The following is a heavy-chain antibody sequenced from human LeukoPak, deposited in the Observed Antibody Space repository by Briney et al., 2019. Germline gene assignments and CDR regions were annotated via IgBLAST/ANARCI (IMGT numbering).Heavy chain of an antibody. CDR1: GGSISSSSYY. J-gene: IGHJ6*03. Sequence: SETLSLTCTVSGGSISSSSYYWGWIRQPPEKGLEWIGSIYYSGSTYYNPSLKSRVTISVDTSKNQFSLKLSSVTAADTAVYYCARVRTGYYYMDVWGKGTTVTVSS. D-gene: IGHD1-14*01. V-gene: IGHV4-39*07. CDR2: IYYSGST. CDR3: ARVRTGYYYMDV.